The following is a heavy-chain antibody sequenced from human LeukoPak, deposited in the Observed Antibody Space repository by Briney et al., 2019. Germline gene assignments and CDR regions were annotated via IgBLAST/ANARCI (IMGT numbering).Heavy chain of an antibody. CDR3: AREGGNYYDSSGYYYLHY. CDR1: GYTFTGYY. D-gene: IGHD3-22*01. Sequence: GASVKVSCKASGYTFTGYYMHWVRQAPGQGLEWMGWINPNSGGTNYAQKFQGRVTMTRDTSISTAYMELSRLRSDDTAVYYCAREGGNYYDSSGYYYLHYWGQGTLVTVSS. V-gene: IGHV1-2*02. J-gene: IGHJ4*02. CDR2: INPNSGGT.